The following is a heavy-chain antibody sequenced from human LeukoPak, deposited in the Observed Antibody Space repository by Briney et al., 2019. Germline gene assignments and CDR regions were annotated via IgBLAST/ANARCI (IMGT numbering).Heavy chain of an antibody. CDR3: ARDRGHETYYYDEGALYDY. V-gene: IGHV3-30-3*01. J-gene: IGHJ4*02. Sequence: GRSLRLSCAASGFTFSSYAMHWVRQAPCKGLEWVAVISYDGSNKYYADSVKGRFTISRDNSKNTLYLQMNSLRAEDTAVYYCARDRGHETYYYDEGALYDYWGQGTLVTVSS. CDR1: GFTFSSYA. CDR2: ISYDGSNK. D-gene: IGHD3-22*01.